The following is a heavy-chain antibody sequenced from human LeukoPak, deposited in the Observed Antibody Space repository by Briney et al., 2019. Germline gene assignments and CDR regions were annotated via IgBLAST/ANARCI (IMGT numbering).Heavy chain of an antibody. Sequence: GASVKVSCKASGYTFTRYDINWVRQATGQGLEWMGWMNPNSGNTGYAQKFQGRVTMTRNTSISTAYMELSSLRSEDTAVYYCARGVYCSSTSCEDGGFDPWGQGTLVTVSS. CDR2: MNPNSGNT. D-gene: IGHD2-2*01. J-gene: IGHJ5*02. CDR3: ARGVYCSSTSCEDGGFDP. CDR1: GYTFTRYD. V-gene: IGHV1-8*01.